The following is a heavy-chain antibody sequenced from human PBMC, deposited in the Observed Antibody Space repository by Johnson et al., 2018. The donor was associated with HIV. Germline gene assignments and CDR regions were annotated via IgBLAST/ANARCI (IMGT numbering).Heavy chain of an antibody. CDR3: ARASSSWYQGRAFDI. V-gene: IGHV3-30*03. J-gene: IGHJ3*02. Sequence: QVQLVESGGGVVQPGRSLRLSCAASGFTFSSYGMHWVRQAPGKGQEWVAVISYDGSNKYYADSVKGRFTISRDNSKNTLYLQMHSLRAEDTAVYYCARASSSWYQGRAFDIWGQGTMVTVSS. CDR2: ISYDGSNK. CDR1: GFTFSSYG. D-gene: IGHD6-13*01.